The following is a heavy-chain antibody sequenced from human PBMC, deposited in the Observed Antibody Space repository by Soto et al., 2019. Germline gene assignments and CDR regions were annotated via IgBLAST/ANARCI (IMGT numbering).Heavy chain of an antibody. Sequence: EVQLLESGGGLAQPGGSLRLSCAASGFTFSAYAMTWVRQAPGEGLEWVSAISGSGDSTFYADSLKGRFTISRDNSKNTLYLHMSSLRTEDTAIYYCAKGTWGSGSSSVSSDYWGQGTLLTVSS. CDR3: AKGTWGSGSSSVSSDY. V-gene: IGHV3-23*01. CDR1: GFTFSAYA. CDR2: ISGSGDST. J-gene: IGHJ4*02. D-gene: IGHD3-10*01.